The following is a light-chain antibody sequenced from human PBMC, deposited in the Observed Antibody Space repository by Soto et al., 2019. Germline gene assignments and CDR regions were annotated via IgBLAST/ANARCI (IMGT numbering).Light chain of an antibody. CDR2: GAS. Sequence: EIVWTQSPGTLYFSPGERATLSCRASQSVSSSYLAWYQQKPGQAPRLLIYGASSRATGIPDRFSGSGSGTDFTLTISRLKHDYFAVYYCHKYGSSPFTLGPGTKVDIK. V-gene: IGKV3-20*01. J-gene: IGKJ3*01. CDR3: HKYGSSPFT. CDR1: QSVSSSY.